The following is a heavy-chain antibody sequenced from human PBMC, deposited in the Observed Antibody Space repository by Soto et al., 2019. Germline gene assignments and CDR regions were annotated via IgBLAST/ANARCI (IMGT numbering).Heavy chain of an antibody. J-gene: IGHJ5*02. V-gene: IGHV4-30-2*01. D-gene: IGHD2-2*01. Sequence: SDTLSLTCAVSGGSISSGGYSCSWIRQPPGKGLEWIGYIYHSGNTYYNPSLKSRVTISVDRSKNQFSLKLSSVTAADTAVYYCARVPDRWGQGTLVNVS. CDR3: ARVPDR. CDR1: GGSISSGGYS. CDR2: IYHSGNT.